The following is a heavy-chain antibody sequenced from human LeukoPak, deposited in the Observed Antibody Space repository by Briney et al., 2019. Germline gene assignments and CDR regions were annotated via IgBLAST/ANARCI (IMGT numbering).Heavy chain of an antibody. Sequence: GASVKVSCKASGYTFTSYYVHWVRQAPGQGLEWMGTINPSGGSTSYAQKFQGRVTMTRDTSTTTIYMELSSLRSEDTAVYYCSRDLKSGSFGILGNWGQGTLVTVSS. CDR2: INPSGGST. D-gene: IGHD1-26*01. J-gene: IGHJ4*02. V-gene: IGHV1-46*01. CDR1: GYTFTSYY. CDR3: SRDLKSGSFGILGN.